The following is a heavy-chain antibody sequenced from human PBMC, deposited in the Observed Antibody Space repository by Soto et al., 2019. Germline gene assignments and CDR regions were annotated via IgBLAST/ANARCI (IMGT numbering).Heavy chain of an antibody. D-gene: IGHD6-13*01. CDR1: GYTFNMYY. CDR3: AREGAAAARMFDN. V-gene: IGHV1-46*02. CDR2: INPNGDST. Sequence: QVQLVQSGAEVRNPGASVKVSCKASGYTFNMYYMHWVRQAPGQGLEWMGVINPNGDSTTYAQKFQGRLSMSRDTSTSTVYMDLASLRSEDTAVYYCAREGAAAARMFDNWGQGTLVIVSS. J-gene: IGHJ4*02.